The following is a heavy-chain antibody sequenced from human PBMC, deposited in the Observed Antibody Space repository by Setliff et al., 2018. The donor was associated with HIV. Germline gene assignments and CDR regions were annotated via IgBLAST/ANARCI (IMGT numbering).Heavy chain of an antibody. D-gene: IGHD6-13*01. CDR1: GGSLSSFS. CDR2: ISISGTLI. Sequence: LSLTCAVYGGSLSSFSWTWVRQAPGKGLEWVSSISISGTLIYYADSVKGRFTTTRANTKNSLYLQMNRLRAEDTAVYYCATWGIVAVAGLHWGQGTLVTVSS. J-gene: IGHJ4*02. V-gene: IGHV3-48*03. CDR3: ATWGIVAVAGLH.